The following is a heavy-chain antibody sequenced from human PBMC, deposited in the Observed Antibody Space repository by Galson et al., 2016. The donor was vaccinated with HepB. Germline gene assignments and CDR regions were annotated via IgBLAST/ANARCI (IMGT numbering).Heavy chain of an antibody. CDR3: ASACSSTTCYGAFDY. D-gene: IGHD2-2*01. CDR1: GITFSSYG. CDR2: IWYDGGKT. Sequence: SLRLSCAASGITFSSYGMPWVRQAPGKRLEWVAGIWYDGGKTDYAHSVKGRFAISRDNSKNKLYLQMNSLRADDTAVYYCASACSSTTCYGAFDYWGQGTLVTVSS. V-gene: IGHV3-33*01. J-gene: IGHJ4*02.